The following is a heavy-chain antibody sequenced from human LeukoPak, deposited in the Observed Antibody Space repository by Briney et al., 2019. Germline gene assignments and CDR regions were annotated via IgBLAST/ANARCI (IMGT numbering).Heavy chain of an antibody. CDR2: IRYDGSNK. Sequence: PGGSLRLSCAASGFTFSSYWMSWVRQAPGKRLEWVAFIRYDGSNKYYADSVKGRFTISRDNSKNTLYLQMNSLRAEDTAVYYCARGPDYDILADYFDYWGQGTLVTVSS. V-gene: IGHV3-30*02. D-gene: IGHD3-9*01. CDR1: GFTFSSYW. J-gene: IGHJ4*02. CDR3: ARGPDYDILADYFDY.